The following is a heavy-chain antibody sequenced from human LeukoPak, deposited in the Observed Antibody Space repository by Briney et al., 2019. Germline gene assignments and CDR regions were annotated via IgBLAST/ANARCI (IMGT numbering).Heavy chain of an antibody. CDR2: IYYSGST. V-gene: IGHV4-39*01. CDR1: GGSFTAFF. J-gene: IGHJ4*02. D-gene: IGHD3-10*01. Sequence: SETLSLTCAVYGGSFTAFFWGWIRQPQGKGLEWIGSIYYSGSTYYNPSLKSRVTISVDTSKNQFSLKLSSVPAADTAVYYCASPLYGSGSYYTDYWGQGTLVTVSS. CDR3: ASPLYGSGSYYTDY.